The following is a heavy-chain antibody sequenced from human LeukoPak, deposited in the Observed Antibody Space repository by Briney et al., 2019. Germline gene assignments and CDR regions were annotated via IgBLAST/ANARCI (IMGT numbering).Heavy chain of an antibody. J-gene: IGHJ4*02. Sequence: PGESLNISCRGSGYTFTTYWIGWVRQMPGKGLEWMGIIYPGDSDTRYSPSLQGQVTMSADKSINTAYLQWSSLKASDTAMYYCARRRGCSSSSCPPDYWGQGTLVTVSS. CDR2: IYPGDSDT. D-gene: IGHD2-2*01. V-gene: IGHV5-51*01. CDR3: ARRRGCSSSSCPPDY. CDR1: GYTFTTYW.